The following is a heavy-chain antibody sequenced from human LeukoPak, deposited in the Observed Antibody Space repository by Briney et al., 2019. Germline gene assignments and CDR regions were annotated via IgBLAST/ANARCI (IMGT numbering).Heavy chain of an antibody. D-gene: IGHD5-12*01. CDR2: IRSKAYGGST. J-gene: IGHJ6*03. Sequence: GGSLRPSCTASGFTFGDYAMSWVRQAPGKGLEWVGFIRSKAYGGSTEYAASVKGRFTISRDDSKSIAYLQMNSLKTEDTAVYYCTRGYSGYDGDYYYYYYMDVWGKGTTVTVSS. V-gene: IGHV3-49*04. CDR1: GFTFGDYA. CDR3: TRGYSGYDGDYYYYYYMDV.